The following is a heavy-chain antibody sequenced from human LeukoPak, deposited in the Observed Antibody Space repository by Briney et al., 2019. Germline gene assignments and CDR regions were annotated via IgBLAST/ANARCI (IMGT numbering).Heavy chain of an antibody. CDR2: IYYSGTT. V-gene: IGHV4-39*01. CDR1: GGSISSSSYY. J-gene: IGHJ4*02. CDR3: ARRIAVAGDY. D-gene: IGHD6-13*01. Sequence: SETLSLTCTVSGGSISSSSYYWGWIRQPPGKGLEWIGSIYYSGTTYYNPSLKSRVTISVDTSKNQFSLKLGSVTAADTAVYYCARRIAVAGDYWGQGTLVTVSS.